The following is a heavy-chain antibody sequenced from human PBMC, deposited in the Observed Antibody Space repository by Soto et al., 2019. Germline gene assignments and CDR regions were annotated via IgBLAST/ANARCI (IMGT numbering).Heavy chain of an antibody. CDR3: AKDSLSAVVTPRHWYFDL. D-gene: IGHD2-21*02. Sequence: GGSLRLSCAASGFTFSSYAMSWVRQAPGKGLEWVSAISGSGGSTYYADSVKGRFTISRDNSKNTLYLQMNSLRAEDTAVYYCAKDSLSAVVTPRHWYFDLWGRGTLVTAPQ. CDR2: ISGSGGST. J-gene: IGHJ2*01. V-gene: IGHV3-23*01. CDR1: GFTFSSYA.